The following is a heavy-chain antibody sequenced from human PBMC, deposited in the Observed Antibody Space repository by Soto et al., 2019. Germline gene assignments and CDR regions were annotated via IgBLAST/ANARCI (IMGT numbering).Heavy chain of an antibody. D-gene: IGHD3-22*01. CDR3: ARKDYYDSSGYRRDFDY. CDR1: GYTFTSYG. V-gene: IGHV1-18*01. J-gene: IGHJ4*02. Sequence: GASVKVSCKASGYTFTSYGISWVRQAPGKGLEWMGGFDPEDGETIYAQKFQGRVTMTTDTSTSTAYMELRSLRSDDTAVYYCARKDYYDSSGYRRDFDYWGQGTLVTVSS. CDR2: FDPEDGET.